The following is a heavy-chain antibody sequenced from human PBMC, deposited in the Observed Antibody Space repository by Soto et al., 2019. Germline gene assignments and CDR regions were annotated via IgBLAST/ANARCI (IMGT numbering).Heavy chain of an antibody. V-gene: IGHV3-7*01. J-gene: IGHJ4*02. D-gene: IGHD6-13*01. Sequence: EVQLVESGGGLVQPGGSLRLSCVGSGFTFSIYWMAWVRQAPGKGLEWVANIKEDGSTKFYADSVKGRVTISRDNAKNSLFLQMNSLRAEDTAVYYCATTAAAAASYWGQGTLVTVSS. CDR2: IKEDGSTK. CDR1: GFTFSIYW. CDR3: ATTAAAAASY.